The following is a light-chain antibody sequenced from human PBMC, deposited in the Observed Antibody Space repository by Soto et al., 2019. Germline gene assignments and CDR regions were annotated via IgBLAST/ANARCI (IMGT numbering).Light chain of an antibody. CDR2: EVS. J-gene: IGLJ2*01. V-gene: IGLV2-14*01. Sequence: QSALTQPASVSGSPGQSITISCTGTSSDVGGYNYVSWYQQRPGKAPKLMIYEVSYRPSAVSNRFSGSKSGNTASLTISGLQADDEADYYCSSYTRTTPVVFGGGTKVTVL. CDR3: SSYTRTTPVV. CDR1: SSDVGGYNY.